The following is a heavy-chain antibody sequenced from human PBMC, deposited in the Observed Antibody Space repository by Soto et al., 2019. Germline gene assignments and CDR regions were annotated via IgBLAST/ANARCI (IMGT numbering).Heavy chain of an antibody. CDR2: ISSSSSTI. J-gene: IGHJ4*02. Sequence: EVQLGESGGGLVQPGGSLRLSCAASGFTFSSYSMNWVRQAPGKGLEWVSYISSSSSTIYYADSVKGRFTIFRDKAKNSRYLQINSLRAEDTAVYYCARDPHGGFVVVPAAPDYWGQGTLVTVSS. D-gene: IGHD2-2*01. CDR1: GFTFSSYS. CDR3: ARDPHGGFVVVPAAPDY. V-gene: IGHV3-48*01.